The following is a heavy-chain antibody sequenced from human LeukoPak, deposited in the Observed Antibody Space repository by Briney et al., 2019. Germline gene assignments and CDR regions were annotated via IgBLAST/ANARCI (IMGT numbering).Heavy chain of an antibody. CDR3: ARTASSWSSRYYYYMDV. J-gene: IGHJ6*03. Sequence: ASVKVSCKASGYTFTSYDINWVRQAPGQGLEWMGWMNPNSGNTDYAQKFQGRVTMTRNTSISTAYMELRSLRSEDTAVYYCARTASSWSSRYYYYMDVWGKGTTVTVSS. V-gene: IGHV1-8*02. CDR2: MNPNSGNT. CDR1: GYTFTSYD. D-gene: IGHD6-13*01.